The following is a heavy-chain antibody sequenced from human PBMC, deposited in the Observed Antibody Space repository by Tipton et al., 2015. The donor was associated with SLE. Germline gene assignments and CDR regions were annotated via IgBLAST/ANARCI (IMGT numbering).Heavy chain of an antibody. Sequence: TLSLTCTVSGDSINSYYWSWIRQSPGKGLEWIGYISNTGSTNYNPSLKSRLIISIDTSKNQFSLKLSSVSATDTAVYYCAGYSGYVMRRRFAPWGQGILVTVSS. V-gene: IGHV4-59*01. CDR2: ISNTGST. CDR3: AGYSGYVMRRRFAP. CDR1: GDSINSYY. J-gene: IGHJ5*02. D-gene: IGHD5-12*01.